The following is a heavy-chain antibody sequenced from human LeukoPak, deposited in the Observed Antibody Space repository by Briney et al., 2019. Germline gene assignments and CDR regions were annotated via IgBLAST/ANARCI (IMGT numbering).Heavy chain of an antibody. D-gene: IGHD5-18*01. CDR2: INHSGST. CDR1: GGSISSSNW. Sequence: SGTLSLTCAVSGGSISSSNWWSWVRQPPGKGLEWIGEINHSGSTNYNPSLKSRVTISVDTSKNQFSLKLSSVTAADTAVYYCARVGLLAFDIWGQGTMVTVSS. CDR3: ARVGLLAFDI. V-gene: IGHV4-4*02. J-gene: IGHJ3*02.